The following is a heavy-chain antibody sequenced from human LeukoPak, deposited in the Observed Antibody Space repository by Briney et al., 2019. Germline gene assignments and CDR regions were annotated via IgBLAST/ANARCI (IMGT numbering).Heavy chain of an antibody. CDR1: GGSISNLY. D-gene: IGHD3-10*01. V-gene: IGHV4-4*07. J-gene: IGHJ5*02. Sequence: SETLSLTCSVSGGSISNLYLSWIRQPAGKGLEWIGRIYVSGRIDYNPSLRSRVTMSVDTSKNQLSLRVRSVTAADTGVYYCARDSGTTGEAKFDPWGRGTLVTVSS. CDR3: ARDSGTTGEAKFDP. CDR2: IYVSGRI.